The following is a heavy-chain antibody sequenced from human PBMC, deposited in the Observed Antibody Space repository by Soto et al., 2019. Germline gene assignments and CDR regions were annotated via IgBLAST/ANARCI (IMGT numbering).Heavy chain of an antibody. CDR1: GYSFTSYW. J-gene: IGHJ6*02. CDR3: ARGDYYGSGSYEYYYYYGMDV. Sequence: PGESLKISCKGSGYSFTSYWIGWVRQMPGKGLEWMGIIYPGDSDTRYSPSFQGQVTISADKSISTAYLQWSSLKASDTAMYYCARGDYYGSGSYEYYYYYGMDVWGQGTTVTVSS. CDR2: IYPGDSDT. V-gene: IGHV5-51*01. D-gene: IGHD3-10*01.